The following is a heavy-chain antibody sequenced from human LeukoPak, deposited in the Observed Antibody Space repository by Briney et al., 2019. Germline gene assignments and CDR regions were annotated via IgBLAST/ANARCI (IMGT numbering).Heavy chain of an antibody. CDR2: IIPIFGTA. Sequence: SVKVSCKASGGTFTSYAISWVRQAPGQGREWMGGIIPIFGTANYAQKFQGRVTITTDESTSTDYMELSRLRSEDTAVYYFARGVWFFGLFPYYYYYLDFGAKGPRSPSP. D-gene: IGHD3-3*01. V-gene: IGHV1-69*05. J-gene: IGHJ6*03. CDR3: ARGVWFFGLFPYYYYYLD. CDR1: GGTFTSYA.